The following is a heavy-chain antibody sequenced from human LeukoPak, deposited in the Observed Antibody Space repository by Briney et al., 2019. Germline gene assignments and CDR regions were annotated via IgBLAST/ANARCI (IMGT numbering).Heavy chain of an antibody. D-gene: IGHD6-13*01. CDR3: ARDTGLAAAGMTEFDH. CDR1: GFTFSSYS. V-gene: IGHV3-21*01. Sequence: GGSLRLSCAASGFTFSSYSMNWVRQAPGKGLEWVSSISSSSSYIYYADSVKGRFTISRDNAKNTLYLQMNSLRAEDTAVYHCARDTGLAAAGMTEFDHWGQGTLVTVSS. J-gene: IGHJ4*02. CDR2: ISSSSSYI.